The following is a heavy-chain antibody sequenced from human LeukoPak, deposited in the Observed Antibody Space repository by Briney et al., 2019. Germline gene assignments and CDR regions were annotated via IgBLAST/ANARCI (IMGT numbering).Heavy chain of an antibody. CDR1: GGSISSYY. V-gene: IGHV4-59*08. J-gene: IGHJ5*02. CDR2: IYYSGST. Sequence: RSSETLSLTCTVSGGSISSYYWSWIRQPPGKGLEWIGYIYYSGSTSYNPSLKSRVTISVDTSKNQFSLKLSSVTAADTAVYYCAKFVQEDWFDPWGQGTLVTVSA. CDR3: AKFVQEDWFDP. D-gene: IGHD6-6*01.